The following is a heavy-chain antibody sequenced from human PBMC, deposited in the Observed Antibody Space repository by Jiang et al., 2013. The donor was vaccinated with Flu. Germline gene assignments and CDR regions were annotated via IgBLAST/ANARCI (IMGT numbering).Heavy chain of an antibody. D-gene: IGHD4-17*01. V-gene: IGHV1-46*01. CDR3: ARDRSGRTTVTTRGYFDY. J-gene: IGHJ4*02. CDR2: T. Sequence: TSYAQKFQGRVTMTRDTSTSTVYMELSSLRSEDTAVYYCARDRSGRTTVTTRGYFDYWGQGTLVTVSS.